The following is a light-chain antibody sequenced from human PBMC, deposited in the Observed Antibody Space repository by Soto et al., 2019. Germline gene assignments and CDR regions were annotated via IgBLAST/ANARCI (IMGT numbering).Light chain of an antibody. CDR2: GAS. CDR3: QQYKDWFSIT. V-gene: IGKV3-15*01. Sequence: EIVLTQSPATLSVSPGERATLSCRASRSVSSKLAWYQQRPGQSPRLLIYGASTRATDIPARFSGSGSGTEFTLTISSLQSEDFAVYYCQQYKDWFSITFGQGTRLEIK. CDR1: RSVSSK. J-gene: IGKJ5*01.